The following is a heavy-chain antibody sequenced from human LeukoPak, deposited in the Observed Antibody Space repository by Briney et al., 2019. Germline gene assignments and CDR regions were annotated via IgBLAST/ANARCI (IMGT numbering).Heavy chain of an antibody. J-gene: IGHJ4*02. Sequence: PGGSLRLSCAASGFTFSSYSMNWVRQAPGKGLEWVSYISSSSSTIYYADSVKGRFTISRDNAKNSLYLQLNSLRVEDTAVYYCKSGGAAPGSFDNWGQGTLVTVSP. V-gene: IGHV3-48*04. CDR2: ISSSSSTI. CDR3: KSGGAAPGSFDN. CDR1: GFTFSSYS. D-gene: IGHD6-13*01.